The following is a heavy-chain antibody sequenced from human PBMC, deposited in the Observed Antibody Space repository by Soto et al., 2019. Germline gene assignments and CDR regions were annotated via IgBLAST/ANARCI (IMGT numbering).Heavy chain of an antibody. Sequence: QVHLVQSGVEVKKPGASVKVSCTAHGYNLREYGVSWLRQVPGQGVEWMGWISGDNVNRRSSQRFQDRLTMTTDTSTNTASMELTSMRSDDTAVYFCGREGQQLAQEQYFQFTGVDVGGRGTSVTVSS. J-gene: IGHJ6*02. D-gene: IGHD6-13*01. CDR3: GREGQQLAQEQYFQFTGVDV. CDR1: GYNLREYG. V-gene: IGHV1-18*01. CDR2: ISGDNVNR.